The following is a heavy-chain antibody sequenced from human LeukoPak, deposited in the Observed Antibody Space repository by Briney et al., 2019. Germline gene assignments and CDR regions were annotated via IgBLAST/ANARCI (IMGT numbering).Heavy chain of an antibody. Sequence: GGSLRLSCAASGFTFDDYAMTWVRQDPGKGLQWVSGINWNGGSTVYADSVKGRFTISRDNAKKSLYLQMNSLRAEDTAVYYCARDKGITMITPLLNWFDPWGQGTLVTVSS. D-gene: IGHD3-22*01. CDR1: GFTFDDYA. CDR3: ARDKGITMITPLLNWFDP. V-gene: IGHV3-20*04. CDR2: INWNGGST. J-gene: IGHJ5*02.